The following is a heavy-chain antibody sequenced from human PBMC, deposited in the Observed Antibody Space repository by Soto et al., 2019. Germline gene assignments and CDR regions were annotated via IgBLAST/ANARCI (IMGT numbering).Heavy chain of an antibody. CDR2: INPGNGNT. V-gene: IGHV1-3*01. Sequence: ASVKVSCKASGYAFPRYAMNWVRQAPGQSPEWMGWINPGNGNTKYSQRFQGRVTITRDTSASTAYMELSSLTSEDTAVYYCVRRVAVKPRYYFDYWGQGTLVTVSS. CDR3: VRRVAVKPRYYFDY. J-gene: IGHJ4*02. D-gene: IGHD6-19*01. CDR1: GYAFPRYA.